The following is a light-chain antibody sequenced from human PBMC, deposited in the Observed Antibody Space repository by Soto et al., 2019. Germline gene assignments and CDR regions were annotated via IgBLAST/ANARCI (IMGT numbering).Light chain of an antibody. CDR2: DVS. J-gene: IGLJ1*01. CDR3: SSYTPRNTRKMV. V-gene: IGLV2-14*03. Sequence: QSVLTQPASVSGSPGQSITISCTGTSSDVGGYNYVSWYQHHPGKAPKLIIYDVSNRPSGVSIRFSGSKSDNTASLTISGLQLEDGADFHCSSYTPRNTRKMVFGIGTRVTVL. CDR1: SSDVGGYNY.